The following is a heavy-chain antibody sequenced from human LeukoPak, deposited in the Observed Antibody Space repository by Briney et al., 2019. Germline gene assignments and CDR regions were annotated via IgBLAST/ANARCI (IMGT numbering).Heavy chain of an antibody. CDR3: ARQCGGDCYPNNWFDP. Sequence: ASVKVSCKASGYTFTSYGISWVRQAPGQGLEWMGIINPSGGSTSYAQKFQGRVTMTRDMSTSTVYMELSSLRSEDTAVYYCARQCGGDCYPNNWFDPWGQGTLVTVSS. CDR1: GYTFTSYG. CDR2: INPSGGST. J-gene: IGHJ5*02. D-gene: IGHD2-21*02. V-gene: IGHV1-46*01.